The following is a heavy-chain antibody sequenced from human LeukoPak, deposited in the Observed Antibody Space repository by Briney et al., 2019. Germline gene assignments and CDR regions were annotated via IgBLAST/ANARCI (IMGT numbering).Heavy chain of an antibody. CDR3: ARHRDSWSFDY. CDR1: GYSISDGNY. CDR2: IFHTGST. Sequence: SETLSLTCTVSGYSISDGNYWGWIRLPPGKGLEWIGSIFHTGSTYDNPSLKSQVTTSVDTSKNQFSLSLNSVTAADTAVYYCARHRDSWSFDYWGQGTLVTVSS. D-gene: IGHD6-13*01. V-gene: IGHV4-38-2*02. J-gene: IGHJ4*02.